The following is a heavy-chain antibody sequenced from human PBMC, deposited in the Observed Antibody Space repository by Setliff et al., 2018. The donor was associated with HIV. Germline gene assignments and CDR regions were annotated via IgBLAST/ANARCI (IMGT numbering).Heavy chain of an antibody. V-gene: IGHV3-15*01. J-gene: IGHJ4*02. Sequence: GGSLRLSCVASGLTFSEAWMSWVRQAPGKGLEWIGRIKSKHDGGTIDYAVPVKGRFTISRDNGRNSLYLQMNNLRVEDTAVYYCARDAGYGSGTPLAYWGRGTLVTVSS. D-gene: IGHD3-10*01. CDR3: ARDAGYGSGTPLAY. CDR2: IKSKHDGGTI. CDR1: GLTFSEAW.